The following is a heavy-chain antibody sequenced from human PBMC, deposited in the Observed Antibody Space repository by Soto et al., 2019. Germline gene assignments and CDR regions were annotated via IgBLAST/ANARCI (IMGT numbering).Heavy chain of an antibody. CDR3: ARQEMEHDAFNI. CDR2: MSSEGSNK. Sequence: QLQLVESGGGVVQPGSSLRLSCAASGFTFSRHSMHWVRQAPGKGLEWVAVMSSEGSNKYYANSVKGRLTISRDNSKNTLYLQINSLRADETAVYYCARQEMEHDAFNIWGQGTMVTVSS. D-gene: IGHD1-1*01. V-gene: IGHV3-30*04. J-gene: IGHJ3*02. CDR1: GFTFSRHS.